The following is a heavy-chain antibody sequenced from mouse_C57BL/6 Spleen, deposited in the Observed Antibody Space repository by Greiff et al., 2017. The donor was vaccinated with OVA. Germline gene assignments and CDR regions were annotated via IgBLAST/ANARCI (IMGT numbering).Heavy chain of an antibody. CDR1: GFTFSSYA. CDR3: TRGLYDYDEGCAY. CDR2: IRSGGYYI. Sequence: DVKLVESGEGLVKPGGSLKLSCAASGFTFSSYAMSWVRQTPEKRLEWVAYIRSGGYYISYADTVKGRFTSARDKAKNTLYLQMSSLKSEDTAMYYCTRGLYDYDEGCAYWGQGTLVTVSA. J-gene: IGHJ3*01. D-gene: IGHD2-4*01. V-gene: IGHV5-9-1*02.